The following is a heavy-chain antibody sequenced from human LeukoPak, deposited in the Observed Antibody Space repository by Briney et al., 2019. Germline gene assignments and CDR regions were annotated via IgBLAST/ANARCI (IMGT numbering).Heavy chain of an antibody. CDR3: ARGDRQTEYYFDY. Sequence: ASVKVSCKASGYTFTSYDINWVRQATGQGLEWMGGIIPIFGTANYAQKFQGRVTITTDESTSTAYMELSSLRSEDTAVYYCARGDRQTEYYFDYWGQGTLVTVSS. CDR1: GYTFTSYD. J-gene: IGHJ4*02. D-gene: IGHD2-21*02. V-gene: IGHV1-69*05. CDR2: IIPIFGTA.